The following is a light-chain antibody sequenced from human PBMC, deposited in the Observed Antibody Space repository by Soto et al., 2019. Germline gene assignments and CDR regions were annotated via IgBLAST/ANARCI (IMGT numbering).Light chain of an antibody. J-gene: IGKJ4*01. CDR2: GAS. Sequence: EIVLTQSPGTLSLSPGERATLSCRASQSVSSSYLAWYQQKPGQAPRLLMYGASNRATGIPDRFSGSGSGTDFTLTISNLEPEDLAVYYCQQYGGSPPLTFGGGTKVEIK. CDR1: QSVSSSY. CDR3: QQYGGSPPLT. V-gene: IGKV3-20*01.